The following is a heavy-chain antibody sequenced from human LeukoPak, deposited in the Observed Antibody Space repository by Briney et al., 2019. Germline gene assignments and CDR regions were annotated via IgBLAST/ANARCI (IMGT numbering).Heavy chain of an antibody. CDR3: ARDAGIWFGEANYGVDV. CDR2: INPNTGGT. D-gene: IGHD3-10*01. V-gene: IGHV1-2*04. CDR1: GYTFTGYY. J-gene: IGHJ6*04. Sequence: VASVKVSCKASGYTFTGYYLHWIRQAPGQGPEWMGRINPNTGGTNYAQKFQGWVTMTRDTSIGTAYLDLGNLKSDDTAVYYCARDAGIWFGEANYGVDVWGKGTTVTVSP.